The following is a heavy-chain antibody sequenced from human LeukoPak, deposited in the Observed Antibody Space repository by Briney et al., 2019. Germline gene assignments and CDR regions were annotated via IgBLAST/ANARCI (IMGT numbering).Heavy chain of an antibody. CDR1: GFTFSSYS. V-gene: IGHV4-34*08. CDR2: INHSGST. Sequence: GSLRLSCAASGFTFSSYSMNWVRQAPGKGLEWIGEINHSGSTNYNPSLKSRVTISVDTSKNQFSLKLSSVTAADTAVYYCANHRGSYFDYWGQGTLVTVSS. J-gene: IGHJ4*02. CDR3: ANHRGSYFDY. D-gene: IGHD1-14*01.